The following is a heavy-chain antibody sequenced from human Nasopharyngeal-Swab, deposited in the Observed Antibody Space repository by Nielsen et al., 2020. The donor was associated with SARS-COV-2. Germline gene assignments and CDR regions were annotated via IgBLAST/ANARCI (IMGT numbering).Heavy chain of an antibody. V-gene: IGHV4-59*12. D-gene: IGHD3-3*01. CDR1: GGSISSYY. Sequence: SETLSLTCTVSGGSISSYYWSWIRQPPGKGLEWIGYIYYSGSTNYNPSLKSRVTISVDTSKNQFSLKLSSVTAADTAVYYCARGVLRFLLAPSDYWGQGTLVTVSS. CDR3: ARGVLRFLLAPSDY. CDR2: IYYSGST. J-gene: IGHJ4*02.